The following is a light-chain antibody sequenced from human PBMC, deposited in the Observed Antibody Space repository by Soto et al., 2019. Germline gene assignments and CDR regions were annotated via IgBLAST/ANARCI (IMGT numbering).Light chain of an antibody. CDR2: QDS. V-gene: IGLV3-1*01. J-gene: IGLJ2*01. Sequence: SYELTQPPSVSVSPGQTASITCSGAKLGDKYACWYQQKPGQSPVLVIYQDSKRPSGTPERFSGSNSGNTATLTISGTQAMDEADYYCQAWDSSTSHVVFGGGTKLTVL. CDR3: QAWDSSTSHVV. CDR1: KLGDKY.